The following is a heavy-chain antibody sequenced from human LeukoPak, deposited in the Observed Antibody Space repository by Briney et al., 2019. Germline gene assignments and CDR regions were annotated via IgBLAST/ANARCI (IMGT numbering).Heavy chain of an antibody. D-gene: IGHD3-22*01. Sequence: GGSLRLSCAASGFTFSSYSMNWVRQAPGKGLEWVSSISSSSSYIYYADSVKGRFTISRDNAKNLLYLQMNSLRAEDTAVYYCARGGYYYDSSGYYPVDYWGQGTLDTVSS. CDR2: ISSSSSYI. CDR3: ARGGYYYDSSGYYPVDY. CDR1: GFTFSSYS. V-gene: IGHV3-21*04. J-gene: IGHJ4*02.